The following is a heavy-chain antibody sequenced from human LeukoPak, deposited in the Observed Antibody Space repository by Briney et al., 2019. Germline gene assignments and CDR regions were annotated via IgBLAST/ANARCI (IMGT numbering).Heavy chain of an antibody. J-gene: IGHJ2*01. V-gene: IGHV4-61*02. CDR3: ARSPQGIDDYGDYVDWYFDL. D-gene: IGHD4-17*01. Sequence: SQTLSLTCTVSGGSISSGSYYWSWIRQPAGKGLEWIGRIYTSGSTNYNPSLKSRVTMSVDTSKNQFSLKLSSVTAADTAVYYCARSPQGIDDYGDYVDWYFDLWGRGTLVTVSS. CDR1: GGSISSGSYY. CDR2: IYTSGST.